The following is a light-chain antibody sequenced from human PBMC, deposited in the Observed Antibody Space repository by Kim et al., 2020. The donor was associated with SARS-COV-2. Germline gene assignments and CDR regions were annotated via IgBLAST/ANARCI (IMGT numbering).Light chain of an antibody. Sequence: DIKMIQSQSSVSASIGDRVTVTCRASQDISNWLAWYQQKPGRAPKLLIYAASSLHGGVPSRFSASGSGTYFTLTITGLQPEDFATYYCQSANSVPPWAFGQGTKVDIK. CDR3: QSANSVPPWA. CDR2: AAS. CDR1: QDISNW. V-gene: IGKV1-12*01. J-gene: IGKJ1*01.